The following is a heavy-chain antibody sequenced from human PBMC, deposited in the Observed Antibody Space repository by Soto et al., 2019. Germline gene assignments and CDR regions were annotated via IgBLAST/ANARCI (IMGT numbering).Heavy chain of an antibody. Sequence: ASVKVSCKASGYTFTGHHIHWVRQAPGQGLEWMGWINPNTGGTNFAQKFQGRVTMTRDTSISTAHMELSRLRSDDTAVYYCAISRYCSGGDCTTQSLYYFDYWGQGTLVTSPQ. CDR2: INPNTGGT. CDR3: AISRYCSGGDCTTQSLYYFDY. CDR1: GYTFTGHH. V-gene: IGHV1-2*02. J-gene: IGHJ4*02. D-gene: IGHD2-15*01.